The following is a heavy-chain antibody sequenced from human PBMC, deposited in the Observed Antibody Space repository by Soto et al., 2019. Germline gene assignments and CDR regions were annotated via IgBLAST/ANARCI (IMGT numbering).Heavy chain of an antibody. CDR2: INPSGGSA. CDR3: ARAPIEQQLVPSYYYYGMDV. Sequence: QVQLVQSGAEVKKPGASVKVSCKASGYTFTSYYMHWLRQAPGQGLEWMVIINPSGGSASYAQKSQGRVTMTRDTSTSTVYMELSSLRSEDTSVYYCARAPIEQQLVPSYYYYGMDVWGQGTTVTASS. J-gene: IGHJ6*02. CDR1: GYTFTSYY. D-gene: IGHD6-13*01. V-gene: IGHV1-46*01.